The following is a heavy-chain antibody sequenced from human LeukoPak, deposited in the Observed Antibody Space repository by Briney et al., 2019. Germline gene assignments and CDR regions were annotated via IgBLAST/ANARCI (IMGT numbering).Heavy chain of an antibody. CDR3: GRSEAARPGILYAFYG. D-gene: IGHD1-14*01. Sequence: SETLPLTCTVSGGSFSSSSYYWGWIRQPPGKGLEWIGSIYYSGSTYYNPFLNSRVTITVDTSKNQFFLKLSSVTAEDTAVYYCGRSEAARPGILYAFYGWGKGTMV. J-gene: IGHJ3*01. V-gene: IGHV4-39*07. CDR2: IYYSGST. CDR1: GGSFSSSSYY.